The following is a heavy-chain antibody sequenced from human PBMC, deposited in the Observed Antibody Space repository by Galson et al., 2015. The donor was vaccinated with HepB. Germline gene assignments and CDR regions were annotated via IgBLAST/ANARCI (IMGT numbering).Heavy chain of an antibody. V-gene: IGHV3-30*18. Sequence: SLRLSCAASGFTFSSYGMHWVRQAPGKGLEWVAVISYDGSNKYYADSVKGRFTISRDNSKNTLYLQMNSLRAEDTAVYYCAKQSVRATSAFDIWGQGTMVTVSS. CDR1: GFTFSSYG. J-gene: IGHJ3*02. CDR3: AKQSVRATSAFDI. CDR2: ISYDGSNK. D-gene: IGHD1-1*01.